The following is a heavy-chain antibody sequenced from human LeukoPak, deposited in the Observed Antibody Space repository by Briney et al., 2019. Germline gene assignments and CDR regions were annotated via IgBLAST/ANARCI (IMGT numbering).Heavy chain of an antibody. CDR3: ARDSGLVIKLDAFDI. D-gene: IGHD3-3*01. Sequence: SVKVSCKASGGTFSSYAISWVRQAPGQGLEWMGRIIPILGIANYAQKFQGRVTITADKSTSTAYMELSSLRSEDTPVYYCARDSGLVIKLDAFDIWGQGTMVTVSS. V-gene: IGHV1-69*04. CDR2: IIPILGIA. CDR1: GGTFSSYA. J-gene: IGHJ3*02.